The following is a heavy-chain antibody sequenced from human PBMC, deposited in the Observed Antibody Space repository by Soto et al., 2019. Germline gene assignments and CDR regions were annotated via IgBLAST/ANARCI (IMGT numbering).Heavy chain of an antibody. J-gene: IGHJ6*02. D-gene: IGHD4-4*01. Sequence: QVQLQESGPGLVEASETLSLTCTVSGGSLGSYYWSWNRQPPGKGLEWIGYVFYTGRANYNASLKSRVSISLATSNYQFSLKLSSVTAAETAVYYCARDGDGRMTTNPYYYNGMDVWGPWTTVTVSS. V-gene: IGHV4-59*01. CDR3: ARDGDGRMTTNPYYYNGMDV. CDR1: GGSLGSYY. CDR2: VFYTGRA.